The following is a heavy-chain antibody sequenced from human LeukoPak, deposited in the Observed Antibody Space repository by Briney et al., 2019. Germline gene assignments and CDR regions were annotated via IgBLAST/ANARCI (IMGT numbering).Heavy chain of an antibody. CDR1: GFSVSSVYY. CDR2: IYRSGST. Sequence: SSETLSLTCTVSGFSVSSVYYWGWIRQPPGKGLEWIGSIYRSGSTYYNPSLKSRVTISVDTSKNQFSLKLTSVTAADTAVYYCARGAPIFGVVLPLDYWGQGTLVTVSS. J-gene: IGHJ4*02. CDR3: ARGAPIFGVVLPLDY. D-gene: IGHD3-3*01. V-gene: IGHV4-38-2*02.